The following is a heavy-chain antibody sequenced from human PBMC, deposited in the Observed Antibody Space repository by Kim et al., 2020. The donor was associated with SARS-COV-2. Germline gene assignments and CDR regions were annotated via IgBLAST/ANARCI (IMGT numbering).Heavy chain of an antibody. CDR3: ARDLIHPINYDIFNWFDP. V-gene: IGHV1-69*04. J-gene: IGHJ5*02. CDR2: IIPILGIA. CDR1: GGTFSSYA. D-gene: IGHD3-9*01. Sequence: SVKVSCKASGGTFSSYAISWVRQAPGQGLEWMGRIIPILGIANYAQKFQGRVTITADKSTSTAYMELSSLRSEDTAVYYCARDLIHPINYDIFNWFDPWGQGTLVTVSS.